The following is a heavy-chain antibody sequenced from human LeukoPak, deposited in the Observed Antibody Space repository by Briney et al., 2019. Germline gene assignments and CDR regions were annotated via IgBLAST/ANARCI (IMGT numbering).Heavy chain of an antibody. CDR3: ARGGSRVISSSDFDS. Sequence: NASETLSLTCTVSGVSFSSYYWSWIRQPPGKGLEWIGYIYYTGSTNYNPSLKGRVTVSVGTSRNQFSLRLSSVTAADTAVYYGARGGSRVISSSDFDSWGQGILVTVSS. V-gene: IGHV4-59*01. CDR1: GVSFSSYY. J-gene: IGHJ4*02. CDR2: IYYTGST. D-gene: IGHD3-16*02.